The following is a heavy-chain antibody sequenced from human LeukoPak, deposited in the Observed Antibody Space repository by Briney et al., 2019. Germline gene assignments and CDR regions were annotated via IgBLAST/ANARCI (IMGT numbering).Heavy chain of an antibody. CDR1: GFTFSSYS. D-gene: IGHD2-2*01. CDR2: ISSSSSYI. J-gene: IGHJ4*02. V-gene: IGHV3-21*04. Sequence: GGSLRLSCAASGFTFSSYSMSWVRQAPGKGLEWVSSISSSSSYIYYADSVKGRFTISRDNAKNTVFLQLNSLRAEDTAVYYCARGPPAGNFIDFWGQGTLVTVSS. CDR3: ARGPPAGNFIDF.